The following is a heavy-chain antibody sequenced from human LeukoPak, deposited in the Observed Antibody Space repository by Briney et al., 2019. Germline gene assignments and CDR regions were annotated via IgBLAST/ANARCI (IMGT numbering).Heavy chain of an antibody. Sequence: GASVKVSCKASGYTFTAYYIHWVRQAPGQGLEWMGWTDPNSGDTHFAQRFQDRVTMTRDTSISTVYMELSNLTSDDTALYFCAKDGDTDTYDAFDIWGQGTMVTVSS. CDR2: TDPNSGDT. CDR1: GYTFTAYY. CDR3: AKDGDTDTYDAFDI. J-gene: IGHJ3*02. D-gene: IGHD5-18*01. V-gene: IGHV1-2*02.